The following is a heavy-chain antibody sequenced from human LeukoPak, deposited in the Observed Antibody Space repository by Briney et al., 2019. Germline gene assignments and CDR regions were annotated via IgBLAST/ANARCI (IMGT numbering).Heavy chain of an antibody. V-gene: IGHV1-69*04. CDR1: GGTFSSYA. CDR3: AIRYGSGTIGVLDP. D-gene: IGHD3-10*01. J-gene: IGHJ5*02. Sequence: SVKVSCKASGGTFSSYAISWVRQAPGQGLEWMGRIIPIFGIANYAQKFQGRVTITADKSTSTAYMELSSLRSENTAVYYCAIRYGSGTIGVLDPWGQGTLVTVSS. CDR2: IIPIFGIA.